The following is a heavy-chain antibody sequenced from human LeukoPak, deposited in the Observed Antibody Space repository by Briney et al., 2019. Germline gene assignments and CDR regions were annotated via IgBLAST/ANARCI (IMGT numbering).Heavy chain of an antibody. Sequence: ASVKVSCKASGGTFSSYAISWVRQAPGQGLEWVGRIIPILGIANYAQKFQGRVTITADKSTSTAYMELSSLRSEDTAVYYCARSSQWELLNNWFDPWGQGTLVTVSS. V-gene: IGHV1-69*04. D-gene: IGHD1-26*01. CDR1: GGTFSSYA. J-gene: IGHJ5*02. CDR3: ARSSQWELLNNWFDP. CDR2: IIPILGIA.